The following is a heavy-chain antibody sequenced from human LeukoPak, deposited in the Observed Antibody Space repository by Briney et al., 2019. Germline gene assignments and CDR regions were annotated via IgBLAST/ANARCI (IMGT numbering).Heavy chain of an antibody. CDR2: INHSGST. D-gene: IGHD6-19*01. CDR3: ARRIAVAGTDY. J-gene: IGHJ4*02. V-gene: IGHV4-34*01. CDR1: GGSFSGYY. Sequence: PSETLSLTCAVYGGSFSGYYWSWIRQPPGKGLEWIGEINHSGSTNYNPSLKSRVTISVDTSKNQFSLKLSSVTAADTAVYYCARRIAVAGTDYWGQGTLVTVS.